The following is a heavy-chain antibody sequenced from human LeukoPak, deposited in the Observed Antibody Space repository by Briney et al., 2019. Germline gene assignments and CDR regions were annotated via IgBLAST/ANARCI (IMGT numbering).Heavy chain of an antibody. D-gene: IGHD1-1*01. CDR3: ATGRDAYKTGY. J-gene: IGHJ4*02. CDR1: GGSVSRDH. V-gene: IGHV4-59*02. CDR2: IYDIGST. Sequence: SETLSLTCTVSGGSVSRDHWSWIRQPPGKGLEWIGYIYDIGSTIYNPSLQSRVTMSVDTSRNQLSPKLTSVTAADTAVYFCATGRDAYKTGYWGQGTLVTVSS.